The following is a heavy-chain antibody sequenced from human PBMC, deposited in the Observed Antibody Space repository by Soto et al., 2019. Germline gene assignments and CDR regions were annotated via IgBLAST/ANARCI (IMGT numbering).Heavy chain of an antibody. J-gene: IGHJ4*02. CDR2: ISSSGSTI. CDR3: ARGGASVTTPFDY. Sequence: QVQLVASGGGLVKPGGSLRLSCAASGFAFSDPYMSWIRQAPGKGLEGISYISSSGSTIYYADSVKGRFTIARDNAKKSLYLQMDSLTADDTAVYYCARGGASVTTPFDYWGQGTKVTVSS. V-gene: IGHV3-11*01. D-gene: IGHD4-17*01. CDR1: GFAFSDPY.